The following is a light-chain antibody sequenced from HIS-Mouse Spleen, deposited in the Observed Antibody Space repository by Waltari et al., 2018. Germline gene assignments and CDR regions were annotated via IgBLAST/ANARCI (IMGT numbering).Light chain of an antibody. V-gene: IGLV3-10*01. CDR2: EDI. CDR1: ALPKKY. Sequence: SYELTQPPSVSVSPGQTARITCSGDALPKKYAYWYQQKSGQAPVPVNYEDIKRPSGIPERFAGSSSGTMATLTISGAQVEDEADYYCYSTDSSGNHRVFGGGTKLTVL. CDR3: YSTDSSGNHRV. J-gene: IGLJ2*01.